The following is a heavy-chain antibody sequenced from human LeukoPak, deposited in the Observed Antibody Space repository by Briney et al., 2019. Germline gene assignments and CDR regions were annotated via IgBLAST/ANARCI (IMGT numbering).Heavy chain of an antibody. D-gene: IGHD3-10*01. V-gene: IGHV3-64*01. CDR1: GFNFSNYV. J-gene: IGHJ4*02. Sequence: GESLTLSCAASGFNFSNYVMHWVRQAPGKGLECVSAITIYEDITHYSNPAKGRFTISRVNSTNTQSSQMGSLRADDVSIYYCRGVKGTDDYWGRGTLVTVSS. CDR2: ITIYEDIT. CDR3: RGVKGTDDY.